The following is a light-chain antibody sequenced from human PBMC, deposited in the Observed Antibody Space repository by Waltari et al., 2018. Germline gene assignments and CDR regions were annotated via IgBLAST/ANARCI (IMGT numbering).Light chain of an antibody. CDR2: DVS. J-gene: IGLJ2*01. Sequence: QSALTQPASVSGSPGQSITIPCTGTRRDVGGYNYFSWYQQHPGKAPKLMIYDVSNRPSGVSNRFSGSKSGNTASLTISGLQAEDEADYYCSSYISSSTLELFGGGTSLTVL. V-gene: IGLV2-14*03. CDR3: SSYISSSTLEL. CDR1: RRDVGGYNY.